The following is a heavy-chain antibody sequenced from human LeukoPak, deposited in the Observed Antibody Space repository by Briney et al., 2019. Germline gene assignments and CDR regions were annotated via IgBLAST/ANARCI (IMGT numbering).Heavy chain of an antibody. CDR2: IIPMLNSE. CDR1: GGTFKNYA. D-gene: IGHD1-14*01. J-gene: IGHJ5*02. CDR3: ASLVGTSWYGA. V-gene: IGHV1-69*05. Sequence: GASVKVSCKASGGTFKNYAIIWVRQAPGQGLEWVGGIIPMLNSENYAQKLRGRVTIRTDESSSAAYMELSSLRSEDTAVYYCASLVGTSWYGAWGQGTLVTVSS.